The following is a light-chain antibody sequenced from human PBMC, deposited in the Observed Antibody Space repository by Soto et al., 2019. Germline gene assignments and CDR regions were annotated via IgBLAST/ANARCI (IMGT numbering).Light chain of an antibody. V-gene: IGKV1-39*01. J-gene: IGKJ1*01. CDR3: KQSYSIMWT. Sequence: IQLTQSPSSPAAPVGDRVTITCRASQGISTYLNWYLQKPGKAPKLLIYAASSLQSGVPSRFSGSGSETDLTLTISTLQPEDFATNSCKQSYSIMWTFGKGTTVAIK. CDR2: AAS. CDR1: QGISTY.